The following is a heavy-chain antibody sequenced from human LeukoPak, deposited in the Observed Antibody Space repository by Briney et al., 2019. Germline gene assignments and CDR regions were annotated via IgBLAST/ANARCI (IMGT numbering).Heavy chain of an antibody. CDR2: IYPDDSNT. J-gene: IGHJ4*02. CDR1: GYNFPIYW. D-gene: IGHD6-6*01. CDR3: ARHSTSGGSSSHLDY. Sequence: GESLKISCQGSGYNFPIYWIGWVRQMPGQGLEWMGIIYPDDSNTIYGPSFQGQVTISADKSISTAYLQWSSLKASDTAMYYCARHSTSGGSSSHLDYWGQGTLVTVSS. V-gene: IGHV5-51*01.